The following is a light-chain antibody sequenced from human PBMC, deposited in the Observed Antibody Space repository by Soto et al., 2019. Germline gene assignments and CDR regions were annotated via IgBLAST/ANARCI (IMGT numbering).Light chain of an antibody. J-gene: IGLJ1*01. Sequence: SLLTQPASVSGSPGQSITIPCTGTSSDVGGYNYVSWYQQHPGRAPKLIIYDATNRPSGISNRFSGSKSGNTASLTISGLQTEDEADYYCISFTSRHRYLLGTGTNVTVL. V-gene: IGLV2-14*03. CDR1: SSDVGGYNY. CDR3: ISFTSRHRYL. CDR2: DAT.